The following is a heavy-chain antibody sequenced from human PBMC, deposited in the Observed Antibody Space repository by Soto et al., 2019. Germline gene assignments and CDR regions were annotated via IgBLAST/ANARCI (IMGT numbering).Heavy chain of an antibody. CDR2: IWYDGSNE. Sequence: TGGCMRLACAPSGFSFSIYVMHWVRQAPGKGLDWVAVIWYDGSNEYYADSVKGRFTISRDNSKNMLYLQMNSLRAEDTAVYYFARDWGGFNYGTAYFDYWGQGTPVTVSS. CDR1: GFSFSIYV. J-gene: IGHJ4*02. V-gene: IGHV3-33*01. CDR3: ARDWGGFNYGTAYFDY. D-gene: IGHD5-18*01.